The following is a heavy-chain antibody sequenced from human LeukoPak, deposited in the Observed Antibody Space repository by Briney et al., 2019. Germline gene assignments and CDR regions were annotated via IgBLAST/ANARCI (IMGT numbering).Heavy chain of an antibody. Sequence: TGGSLRLSCAASGFTFSSYGIHWVRQAPGKGLEWVAFIRYDGSNKYYTDSVKGRFTISRDNSKNTLYLQMNSLGAEDTAVYYCAKGRGWEASYYYYYMDVWGKGTTVTISS. CDR3: AKGRGWEASYYYYYMDV. D-gene: IGHD1-26*01. J-gene: IGHJ6*03. CDR1: GFTFSSYG. V-gene: IGHV3-30*02. CDR2: IRYDGSNK.